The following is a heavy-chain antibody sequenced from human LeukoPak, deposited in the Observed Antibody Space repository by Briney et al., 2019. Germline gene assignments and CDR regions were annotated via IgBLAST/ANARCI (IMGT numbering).Heavy chain of an antibody. CDR1: GFTFSSYW. V-gene: IGHV3-7*01. J-gene: IGHJ4*02. Sequence: GGSLRLSCAASGFTFSSYWMSWVRQAPGKGLEWVANIKQDGSEKYYVDSVKGRFTISRDNAKNSLYLQMNSLRAEDTAVYYCARTSRGYYYGFDYWGQGTLVTVSS. CDR3: ARTSRGYYYGFDY. D-gene: IGHD3-22*01. CDR2: IKQDGSEK.